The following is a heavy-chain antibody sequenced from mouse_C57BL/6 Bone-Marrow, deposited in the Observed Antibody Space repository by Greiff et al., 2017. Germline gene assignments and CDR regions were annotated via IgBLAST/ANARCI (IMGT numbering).Heavy chain of an antibody. CDR3: TATWDDY. Sequence: VQLKQSGAELVRPGASVKLSCTASGFNIKDDYMHWVKQRPEQGLEWIGWFDPENGDTEYASKFQGKATITADTSSNTGYLQLSSLTSEGTTVYYYTATWDDYWGQGTTLTVSS. CDR1: GFNIKDDY. V-gene: IGHV14-4*01. J-gene: IGHJ2*01. CDR2: FDPENGDT. D-gene: IGHD4-1*01.